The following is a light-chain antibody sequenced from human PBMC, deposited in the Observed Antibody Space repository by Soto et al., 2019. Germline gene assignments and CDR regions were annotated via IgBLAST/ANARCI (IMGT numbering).Light chain of an antibody. CDR1: QSISTS. CDR3: QQYDSYSRT. V-gene: IGKV1-5*01. J-gene: IGKJ1*01. Sequence: DIQMTQSPSTLSAFVGDRVTITCRASQSISTSLAWYQQKPGKAPKLLIYGASSLESGVPSRFSGSGSGTEFTLTISSLQPDDCATYYCQQYDSYSRTFGQGTKLEI. CDR2: GAS.